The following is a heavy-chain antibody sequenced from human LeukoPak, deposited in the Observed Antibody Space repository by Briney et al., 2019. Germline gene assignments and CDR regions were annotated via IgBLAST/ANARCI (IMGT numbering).Heavy chain of an antibody. Sequence: PSETLSLTCAVSGGSISSSSYYWGWIRQPPGKGLEWIATIYYSGSTYYNPSLKSRVTISVDTSKNQFSLKMSSVTAADTAVYYCARDNRYFNPHIYYYHGMDVWGQGTTVIVST. D-gene: IGHD2-21*01. J-gene: IGHJ6*01. CDR3: ARDNRYFNPHIYYYHGMDV. CDR1: GGSISSSSYY. V-gene: IGHV4-39*07. CDR2: IYYSGST.